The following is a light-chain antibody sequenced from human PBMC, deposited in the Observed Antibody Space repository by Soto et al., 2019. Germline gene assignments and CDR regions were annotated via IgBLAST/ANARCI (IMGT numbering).Light chain of an antibody. V-gene: IGKV1-6*01. CDR2: AAS. Sequence: AIQMTQSPSSLSASVGDRVTITCRASQDIRNDLGGYQQKPGKAPNLLIYAASSLQSGGPSRFRGSGSGTDFTLVNSSLQPEDFATYDGLQDYDYPRTFGQGTKVEIK. CDR1: QDIRND. CDR3: LQDYDYPRT. J-gene: IGKJ1*01.